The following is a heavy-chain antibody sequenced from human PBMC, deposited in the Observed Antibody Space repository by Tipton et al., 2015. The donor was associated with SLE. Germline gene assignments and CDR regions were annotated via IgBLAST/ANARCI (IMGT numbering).Heavy chain of an antibody. J-gene: IGHJ4*02. V-gene: IGHV4-30-2*01. Sequence: LRLSCAVSGGSISSGGYSWSWIRQPPGKGLEWIGYIYHSGGTYYNPSLKSRVTISVDRSKNQFSLKLSSVTAADTAVYYCARQGESVVPAAMPVFDYWGQGTLVTVPS. D-gene: IGHD2-2*01. CDR1: GGSISSGGYS. CDR2: IYHSGGT. CDR3: ARQGESVVPAAMPVFDY.